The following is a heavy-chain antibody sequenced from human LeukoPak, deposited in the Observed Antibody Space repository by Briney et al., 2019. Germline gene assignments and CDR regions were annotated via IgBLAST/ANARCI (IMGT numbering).Heavy chain of an antibody. CDR2: ISDSSDNT. V-gene: IGHV3-23*01. Sequence: PGGSLRLSCAASGFTFSSYAMSWVRQAPGEGLEWVSTISDSSDNTYYADSVKGRFTISRDNSKNTLYLQMNSLRAEDTAVYYCARDFGGEPTGGDYWGQGTLVTVSS. J-gene: IGHJ4*02. CDR3: ARDFGGEPTGGDY. D-gene: IGHD3-16*01. CDR1: GFTFSSYA.